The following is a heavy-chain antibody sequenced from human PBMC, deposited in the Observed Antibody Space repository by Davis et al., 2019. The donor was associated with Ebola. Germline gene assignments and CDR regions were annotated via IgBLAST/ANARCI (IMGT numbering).Heavy chain of an antibody. CDR2: IYSGGST. D-gene: IGHD6-19*01. CDR3: ARVSAVAGLY. Sequence: GESLKISCKVFGFPVSGNYMNWVRQAPGKGLEWVSVIYSGGSTYYADSVKGRFTISRDNSKNTLYLQMNSLRAEDTAVYYCARVSAVAGLYWGQGTLVTVSS. V-gene: IGHV3-66*01. CDR1: GFPVSGNY. J-gene: IGHJ4*02.